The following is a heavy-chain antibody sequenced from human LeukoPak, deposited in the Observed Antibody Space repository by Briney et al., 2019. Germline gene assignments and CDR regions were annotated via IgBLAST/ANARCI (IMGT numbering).Heavy chain of an antibody. V-gene: IGHV3-30-3*01. CDR3: ARDPLDSGSYYFDY. D-gene: IGHD5-12*01. Sequence: GGSLRLSCAASGFTFSSYAMHWVRQAPGKGLEWVAVISYDGSNKYYADSVKGRFTISRDNSKNTLYLQMNSLRAEDTAVYYCARDPLDSGSYYFDYWGQGTLVTVSS. CDR2: ISYDGSNK. J-gene: IGHJ4*02. CDR1: GFTFSSYA.